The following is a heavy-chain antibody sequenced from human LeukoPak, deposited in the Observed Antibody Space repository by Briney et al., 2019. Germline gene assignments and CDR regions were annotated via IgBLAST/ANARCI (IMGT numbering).Heavy chain of an antibody. CDR2: ISWDGGST. CDR1: GFTFDDYA. CDR3: AKDLYRTVVVAATPDY. Sequence: GGSLRLSCAASGFTFDDYAMHWVRQAPGKGLEWVSLISWDGGSTYYADSVKGRFTISRDNSKNTLYLQMNSLRAEDTAVYYCAKDLYRTVVVAATPDYWGQGTLVTVSS. D-gene: IGHD2-15*01. V-gene: IGHV3-43D*04. J-gene: IGHJ4*02.